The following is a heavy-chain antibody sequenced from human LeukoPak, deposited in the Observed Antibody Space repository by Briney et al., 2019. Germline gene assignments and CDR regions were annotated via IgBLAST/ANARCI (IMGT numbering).Heavy chain of an antibody. V-gene: IGHV4-34*01. Sequence: SETLSLTCAVYGGSFSGYYWGWILQPPGKGLEWIGEINHSGSTNYNPSLKSRVTISVDTSKNQFSLKLSSVTAADTAVYYCARGVLRYFDWLLPYYFDYWGQGTLVTVSS. D-gene: IGHD3-9*01. CDR1: GGSFSGYY. J-gene: IGHJ4*02. CDR3: ARGVLRYFDWLLPYYFDY. CDR2: INHSGST.